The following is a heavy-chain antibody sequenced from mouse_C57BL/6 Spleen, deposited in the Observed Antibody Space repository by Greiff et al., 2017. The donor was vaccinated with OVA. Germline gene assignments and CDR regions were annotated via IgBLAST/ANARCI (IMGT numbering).Heavy chain of an antibody. CDR1: GFTFSDYY. Sequence: DVQLVESEGGLVQPGSSMKLSCTASGFTFSDYYMAWVRQVPEKGLEWVANINYDGSSTYYLDSLKSRFIISRDNAKNILYLQMSSLKSEDTATYYCARENLYYAMDYWGQGTSVTVSS. V-gene: IGHV5-16*01. CDR3: ARENLYYAMDY. J-gene: IGHJ4*01. CDR2: INYDGSST.